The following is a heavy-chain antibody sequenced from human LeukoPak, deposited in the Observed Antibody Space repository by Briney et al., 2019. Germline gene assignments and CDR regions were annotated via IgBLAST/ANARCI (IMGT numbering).Heavy chain of an antibody. J-gene: IGHJ6*02. D-gene: IGHD2-21*02. V-gene: IGHV3-23*01. Sequence: GGSLRLSCAASGFTFSSYAMSWVRQAPGKGPEWVSAISGSGGSTYYADSVKGRFTISRDNSKNTLYLQMNSLRAEDTAVYYCAKEEYCGGDCYAHLLYYYYYYGMDVWGQGTTVTVSS. CDR3: AKEEYCGGDCYAHLLYYYYYYGMDV. CDR1: GFTFSSYA. CDR2: ISGSGGST.